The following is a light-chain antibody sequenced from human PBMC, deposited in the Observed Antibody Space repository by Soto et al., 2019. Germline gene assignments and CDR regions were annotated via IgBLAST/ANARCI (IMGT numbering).Light chain of an antibody. CDR2: AAS. CDR3: QKYNSAPRT. J-gene: IGKJ1*01. V-gene: IGKV1-39*01. CDR1: QSISSN. Sequence: DIQMTQSPSSLSASVGDRVTITCRASQSISSNLNWYQQKPGKAPKLLIYAASSLQSGVPSRFSGGGSGTDFTLTIGSQQPEDVATYYCQKYNSAPRTFGQGTKVDIK.